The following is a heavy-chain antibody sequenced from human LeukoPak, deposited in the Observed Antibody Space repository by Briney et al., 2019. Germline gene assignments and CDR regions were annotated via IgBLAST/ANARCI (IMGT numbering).Heavy chain of an antibody. CDR1: GFTFSSYS. CDR2: ISSSSSYI. Sequence: GGSLRLSCAASGFTFSSYSMNWVRQAPGKGLEWVSSISSSSSYIYYADSVKGRFTISRDNAKNSLYLQMNSLRAEDTAVYYCARDQVVMGSDYWGPGTLVTVSS. J-gene: IGHJ4*02. CDR3: ARDQVVMGSDY. D-gene: IGHD4-23*01. V-gene: IGHV3-21*01.